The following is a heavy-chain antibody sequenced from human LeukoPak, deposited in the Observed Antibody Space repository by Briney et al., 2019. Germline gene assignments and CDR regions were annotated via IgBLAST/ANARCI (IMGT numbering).Heavy chain of an antibody. J-gene: IGHJ4*02. D-gene: IGHD2-21*02. CDR1: GGSIRSYH. CDR3: AREAYCGGDCYSGFDY. Sequence: SETLSLTCTVSGGSIRSYHWSWIRQPPGKRLEWIGYIYDSGSTNYNPSLKSRVTISIDTSKNQFSLKLSSVTAADTAVYYCAREAYCGGDCYSGFDYWGQGTLVTVSS. V-gene: IGHV4-59*01. CDR2: IYDSGST.